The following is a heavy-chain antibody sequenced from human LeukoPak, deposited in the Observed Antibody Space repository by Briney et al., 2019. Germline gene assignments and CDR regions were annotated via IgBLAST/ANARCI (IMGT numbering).Heavy chain of an antibody. CDR3: TIIPLAATLDWSDP. Sequence: ASVTVSFKASGYTFTGYYIHWVRQAPGQGLEWMGWINPSSGGTNFAQKFQSRVTMTRDTSISTAYMELSRPTSDDTAVYYCTIIPLAATLDWSDPWGQGTLVTVSS. CDR2: INPSSGGT. CDR1: GYTFTGYY. V-gene: IGHV1-2*02. D-gene: IGHD6-19*01. J-gene: IGHJ5*02.